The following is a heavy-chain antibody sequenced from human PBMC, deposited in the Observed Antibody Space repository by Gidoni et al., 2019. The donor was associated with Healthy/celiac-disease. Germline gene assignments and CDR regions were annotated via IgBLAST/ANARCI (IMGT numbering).Heavy chain of an antibody. D-gene: IGHD5-12*01. CDR2: IGTAGDT. J-gene: IGHJ4*02. Sequence: EVQLVESGGGLVQPGGSLRLSCAASGFTFSSYDMHWVRQATGKGLEWVSAIGTAGDTYYPGSVKGRFTISRENAKNSLYLQMNSLRAGDTAVYYCARGGRDGYNLLNWGQGTLVTVSS. CDR3: ARGGRDGYNLLN. CDR1: GFTFSSYD. V-gene: IGHV3-13*04.